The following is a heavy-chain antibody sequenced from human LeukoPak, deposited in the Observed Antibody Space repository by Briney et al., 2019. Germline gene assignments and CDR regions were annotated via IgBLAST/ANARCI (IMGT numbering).Heavy chain of an antibody. V-gene: IGHV3-11*01. J-gene: IGHJ4*02. Sequence: GGSLRLSCAASGFRFGDSYMIWIRQAPGKGLECVAYIGPTTSIVYADSVRGRFTVSRDNAKNSLFLQMNSLRAEDTAVYYCARYARLPDSWGQGTLVTVSS. CDR1: GFRFGDSY. D-gene: IGHD6-25*01. CDR2: IGPTTSIV. CDR3: ARYARLPDS.